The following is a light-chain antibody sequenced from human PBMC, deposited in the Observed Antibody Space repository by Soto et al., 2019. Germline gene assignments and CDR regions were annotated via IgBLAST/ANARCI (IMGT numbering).Light chain of an antibody. CDR1: QDIGSY. CDR2: VAS. Sequence: VIWMTQSPSLLSASTGDRVTMSCRASQDIGSYLAWYHQKPGKAPDLLIYVASTLQSGVPSRFSGSGSGTDFTLTISRLQSEDFGTYYCQQYYSFPLTFGQGTKVEIK. J-gene: IGKJ1*01. V-gene: IGKV1D-8*01. CDR3: QQYYSFPLT.